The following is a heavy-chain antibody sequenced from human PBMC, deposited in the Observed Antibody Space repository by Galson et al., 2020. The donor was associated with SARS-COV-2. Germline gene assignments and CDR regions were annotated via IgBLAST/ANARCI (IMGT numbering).Heavy chain of an antibody. CDR1: GFSVSSKY. D-gene: IGHD1-26*01. CDR3: ARRPQWELLGAFDI. J-gene: IGHJ3*02. Sequence: GGSLRLSCAASGFSVSSKYMSWVRQAPGKGLEWVSFTYSGGSTDYADSVRGRFTISRDSSKNTVSLQMNGLRVEDTGIYYCARRPQWELLGAFDIWGQGTMVTVS. CDR2: TYSGGST. V-gene: IGHV3-53*01.